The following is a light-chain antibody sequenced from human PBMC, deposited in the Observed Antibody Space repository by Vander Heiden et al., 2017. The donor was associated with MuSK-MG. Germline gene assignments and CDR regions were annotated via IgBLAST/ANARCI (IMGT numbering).Light chain of an antibody. Sequence: EIVLTQSPATLSLSPGERATLSCRASQSISSYLAWYQQKPGQAPRLLIYYASTRASGIPARFSGSGSGTDFTLTISSLEPEDFVVYYCQQRSNWTPWTFGQGTKVEIK. J-gene: IGKJ1*01. CDR1: QSISSY. CDR3: QQRSNWTPWT. V-gene: IGKV3-11*01. CDR2: YAS.